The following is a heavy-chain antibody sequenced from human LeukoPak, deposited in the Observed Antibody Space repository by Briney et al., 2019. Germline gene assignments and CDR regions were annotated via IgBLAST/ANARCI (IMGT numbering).Heavy chain of an antibody. J-gene: IGHJ4*02. Sequence: GASVKVSCKESGYTFTSYYMHWVRQAPGQGLEWMGWISAYNGNTNYAQKLQGRVTMTTDTSTSTAYMELRSLRSDDTAVYYFAWGGHRDYDFDYWGTGTLVSVSS. D-gene: IGHD4-17*01. CDR3: AWGGHRDYDFDY. CDR2: ISAYNGNT. V-gene: IGHV1-18*04. CDR1: GYTFTSYY.